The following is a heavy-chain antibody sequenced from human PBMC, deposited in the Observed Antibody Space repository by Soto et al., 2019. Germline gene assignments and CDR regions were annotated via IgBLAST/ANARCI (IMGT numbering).Heavy chain of an antibody. CDR1: GFTFSGCD. J-gene: IGHJ2*01. CDR2: IATSGNT. D-gene: IGHD3-9*01. V-gene: IGHV3-13*01. Sequence: GGSLRLSCEASGFTFSGCDMHWVRQAAGERLEWVSAIATSGNTYYAGSVKGRFTISRENAKNSLYLQINNVRAGDTAVYYCAREYVDWGYWYFDLCGRGTLVTVSS. CDR3: AREYVDWGYWYFDL.